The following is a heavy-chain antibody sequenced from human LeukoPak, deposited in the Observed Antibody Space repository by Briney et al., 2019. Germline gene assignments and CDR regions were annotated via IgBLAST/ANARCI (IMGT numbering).Heavy chain of an antibody. D-gene: IGHD3-10*01. V-gene: IGHV4-59*01. J-gene: IGHJ6*03. Sequence: SETLSLTCTVSGGSISSYYWSWIRQPPGKGLEWIGYIYYVGTTSYNPSLKSRVTISVDTSKNQFSLKLSSVTAADTAVYYCARDVYYYGSGSAPLYYMDAWGKGTTVTVSS. CDR2: IYYVGTT. CDR1: GGSISSYY. CDR3: ARDVYYYGSGSAPLYYMDA.